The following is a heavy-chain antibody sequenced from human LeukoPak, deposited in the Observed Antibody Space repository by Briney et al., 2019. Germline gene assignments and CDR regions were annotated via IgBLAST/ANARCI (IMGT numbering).Heavy chain of an antibody. CDR3: ARNRNSAVLTRMWFDP. J-gene: IGHJ5*02. CDR1: GGSISSYS. Sequence: PSETLSLTCTVSGGSISSYSWSWIRQVPGMGLEYIGKIDYTGTTNYNPSLKSRVTISIDTSKNQFSLSLSSVTAADTAVYYCARNRNSAVLTRMWFDPWGRGTLVTVPS. D-gene: IGHD2-2*01. CDR2: IDYTGTT. V-gene: IGHV4-59*08.